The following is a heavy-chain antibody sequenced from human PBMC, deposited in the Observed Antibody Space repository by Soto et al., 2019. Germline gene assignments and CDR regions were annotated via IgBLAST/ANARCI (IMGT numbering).Heavy chain of an antibody. D-gene: IGHD6-13*01. CDR3: GKALGAAAGISWFAP. Sequence: GGSLRLSCADSGFTFSSYAMSWVRQAPGKGLEWVSAISGSGGSTYYADSVKGRFTISRDNSKNTLYLQMNSLRAEDTAVYYCGKALGAAAGISWFAPGGQGTLVTVSS. CDR2: ISGSGGST. J-gene: IGHJ5*02. V-gene: IGHV3-23*01. CDR1: GFTFSSYA.